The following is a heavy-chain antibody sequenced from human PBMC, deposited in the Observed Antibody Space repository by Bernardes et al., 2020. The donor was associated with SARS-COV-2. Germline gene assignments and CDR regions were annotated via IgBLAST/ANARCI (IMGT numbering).Heavy chain of an antibody. D-gene: IGHD5-12*01. CDR2: IKSKYNGGTT. CDR3: TTQSGSDANLAANF. V-gene: IGHV3-15*01. Sequence: GGSLRLSCAGSGFTFSNAWMNWVRQAPGKGLEWVGRIKSKYNGGTTDYAAPVKGRFTISRDDSKSTLYVQMNSLKTEDTAVYYCTTQSGSDANLAANFWGQGTLVTVST. CDR1: GFTFSNAW. J-gene: IGHJ4*02.